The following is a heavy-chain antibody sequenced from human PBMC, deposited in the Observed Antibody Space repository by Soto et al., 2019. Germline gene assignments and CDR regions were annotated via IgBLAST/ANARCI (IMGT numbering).Heavy chain of an antibody. Sequence: QVQLQESGPGLAKPSETLSLTCTVSGGSISTYYWSWIRQPPGKGLEWIGYIYYSGSTNYNPSLKSRVTISVDTSKSQFSLKRSSVTAADTAVYYCARGGWRHIDYWGQGTLVTVSS. CDR2: IYYSGST. CDR3: ARGGWRHIDY. D-gene: IGHD3-3*01. CDR1: GGSISTYY. V-gene: IGHV4-59*08. J-gene: IGHJ4*02.